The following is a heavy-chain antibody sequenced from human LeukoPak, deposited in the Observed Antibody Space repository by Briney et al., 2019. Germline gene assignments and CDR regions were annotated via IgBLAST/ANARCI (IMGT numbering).Heavy chain of an antibody. D-gene: IGHD3-22*01. V-gene: IGHV3-21*01. J-gene: IGHJ4*02. CDR3: VRLRRNSDRSGYYYYDY. Sequence: GGSLRLSCAASGYTFSDFSVNWVRQAPGKGLEWVSSISVRSNYRYYADSVRGRFTISRDDARNSLFLQMNSLRAEDTAVYFCVRLRRNSDRSGYYYYDYWGQGTLVTVSS. CDR2: ISVRSNYR. CDR1: GYTFSDFS.